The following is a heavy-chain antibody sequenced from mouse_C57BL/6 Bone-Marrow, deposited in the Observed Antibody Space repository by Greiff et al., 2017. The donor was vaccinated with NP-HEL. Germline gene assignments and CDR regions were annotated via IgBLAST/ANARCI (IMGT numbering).Heavy chain of an antibody. Sequence: VQLKESVAELVRPGASVKLSCTASGFNIKNTYMHWVKQRPEQGLEWIGRIDPANGNTKYAPKFQGKATITADTSSNTAYLQLSSLTSEDTAIYYCARSYYYGSSYVWFAYWGQGTLVTVSA. CDR3: ARSYYYGSSYVWFAY. CDR2: IDPANGNT. CDR1: GFNIKNTY. J-gene: IGHJ3*01. D-gene: IGHD1-1*01. V-gene: IGHV14-3*01.